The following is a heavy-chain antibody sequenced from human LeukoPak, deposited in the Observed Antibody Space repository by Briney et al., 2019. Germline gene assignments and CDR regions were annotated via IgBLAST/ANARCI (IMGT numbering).Heavy chain of an antibody. Sequence: EGSLRLSCAASGFTFSSYAMSWVRQAPGKGLEWVSGISGSGDSTNNADSLKGRFTISRDNSKNTLYVQMNSLRVEDTAVYYCARDRWRTSGGGSDIWGQGTMVTVSS. CDR3: ARDRWRTSGGGSDI. D-gene: IGHD2-15*01. CDR2: ISGSGDST. CDR1: GFTFSSYA. V-gene: IGHV3-23*01. J-gene: IGHJ3*02.